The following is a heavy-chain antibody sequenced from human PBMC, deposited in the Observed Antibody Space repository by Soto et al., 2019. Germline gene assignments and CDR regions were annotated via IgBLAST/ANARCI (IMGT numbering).Heavy chain of an antibody. Sequence: SLNGSCKASGGTFSMYGIILGRQDPGQGLEGMGGIIPIFGTANYAKKFQGRVTITADESKSTAYMELSSLRSEDTAVYYCAREAQDMVFDSWGKGNMLNVSS. CDR1: GGTFSMYG. CDR3: AREAQDMVFDS. CDR2: IIPIFGTA. J-gene: IGHJ4*02. V-gene: IGHV1-69*13. D-gene: IGHD3-10*01.